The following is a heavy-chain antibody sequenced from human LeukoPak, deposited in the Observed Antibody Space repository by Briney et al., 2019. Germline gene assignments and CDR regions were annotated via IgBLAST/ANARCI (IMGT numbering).Heavy chain of an antibody. CDR3: ARGGVLTRRGIDY. V-gene: IGHV1-2*06. CDR2: INPNSGGT. D-gene: IGHD2-8*01. CDR1: GYTFTGYY. J-gene: IGHJ4*02. Sequence: ASVTVSCKASGYTFTGYYMHWVRQAPGQGLEWMGRINPNSGGTNYAQKLQGRVTMTTDTSTSTAYMELRSLRSDDTAVYYCARGGVLTRRGIDYWGQGTLVTVSS.